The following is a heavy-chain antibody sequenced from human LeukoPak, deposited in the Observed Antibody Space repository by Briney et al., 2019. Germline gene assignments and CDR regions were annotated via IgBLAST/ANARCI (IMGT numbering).Heavy chain of an antibody. Sequence: GGSLRLSCAASGFTFSSYGMHWVRQAPGTGLEWVAVISYDGSNKYYADSVKGRFTISRDNSKNTLYLQMNSLRAEDTAVYYCAKDILTGYYNVGDYWGQGTLVTVSS. J-gene: IGHJ4*02. CDR2: ISYDGSNK. CDR3: AKDILTGYYNVGDY. CDR1: GFTFSSYG. D-gene: IGHD3-9*01. V-gene: IGHV3-30*18.